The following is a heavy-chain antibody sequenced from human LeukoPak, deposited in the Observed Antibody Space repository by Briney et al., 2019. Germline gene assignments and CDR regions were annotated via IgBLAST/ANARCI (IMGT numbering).Heavy chain of an antibody. Sequence: SVKVSCKASGGTFSSYAISWVRQAPGQGLEWMGGIIPIFGTANHAQKFQGRVTITADESTSTAYMELSSLRSEDTAVYYCARGRGYCSSTSCSTPREYYYYGMDVWGQGTTVTVSS. D-gene: IGHD2-2*01. CDR1: GGTFSSYA. CDR2: IIPIFGTA. CDR3: ARGRGYCSSTSCSTPREYYYYGMDV. V-gene: IGHV1-69*13. J-gene: IGHJ6*02.